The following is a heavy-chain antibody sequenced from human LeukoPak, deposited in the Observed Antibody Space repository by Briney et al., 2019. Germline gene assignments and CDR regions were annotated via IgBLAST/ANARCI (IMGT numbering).Heavy chain of an antibody. CDR2: ISGSGGST. V-gene: IGHV3-23*01. J-gene: IGHJ5*02. CDR3: ANLGGVGATRVQFDP. Sequence: GGSLRLSCAASGFTFSSYAMHWVRQAPGKGLEWVSAISGSGGSTYYADSVKGRFTISRDNSKNTLYLQMNSLRAEDTAVYYCANLGGVGATRVQFDPWGQGTLVTVSS. CDR1: GFTFSSYA. D-gene: IGHD1-26*01.